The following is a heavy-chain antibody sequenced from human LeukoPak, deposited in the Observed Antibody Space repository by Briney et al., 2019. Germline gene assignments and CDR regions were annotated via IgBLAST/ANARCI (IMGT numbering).Heavy chain of an antibody. CDR3: ARVNINNWHSCDY. D-gene: IGHD1-1*01. J-gene: IGHJ4*02. V-gene: IGHV4-4*02. CDR1: GVSISSNNW. Sequence: NPSGTLSLTCAVSGVSISSNNWWGWVRQPPGQGLAWIGEIYHSGSPNYNPSLKSRVTISVDKSRNHFSLNLSSVTAADTAVYYCARVNINNWHSCDYWGQGTLVTVSS. CDR2: IYHSGSP.